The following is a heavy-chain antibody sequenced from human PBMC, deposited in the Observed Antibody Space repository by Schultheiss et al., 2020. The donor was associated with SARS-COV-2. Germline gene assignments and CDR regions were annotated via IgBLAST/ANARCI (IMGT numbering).Heavy chain of an antibody. CDR2: IRSKANSYAT. CDR3: ARAPYSSSPIPYYYYYYYMDV. Sequence: GGSLRLSCAASGFTFSGSAMHWVRQASGKGLEWVGRIRSKANSYATAYAASVKGRFTISRDDSKNTAYLQMNSLRAEDTAVYYCARAPYSSSPIPYYYYYYYMDVWGKGTTVTVSS. V-gene: IGHV3-73*01. J-gene: IGHJ6*03. D-gene: IGHD6-6*01. CDR1: GFTFSGSA.